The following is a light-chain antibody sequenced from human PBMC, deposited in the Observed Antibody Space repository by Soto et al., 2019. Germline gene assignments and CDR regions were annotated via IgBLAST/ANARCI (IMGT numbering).Light chain of an antibody. Sequence: DIHMTQAPSSLSPSVGDRVTLTCRASQSISSHLNWYQQKAGRAPRLLMYGASNLQSGVTSRFSGGGSGTEFTLTISSLLHADFAPYYCQQVYSNPVTFCQGKR. CDR3: QQVYSNPVT. CDR2: GAS. CDR1: QSISSH. V-gene: IGKV1-39*01. J-gene: IGKJ5*01.